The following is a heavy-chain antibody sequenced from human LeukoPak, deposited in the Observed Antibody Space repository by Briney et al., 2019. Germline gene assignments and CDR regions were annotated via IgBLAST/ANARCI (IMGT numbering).Heavy chain of an antibody. CDR3: ASRIGAASGTVFDS. D-gene: IGHD6-13*01. Sequence: GGSLRLSCAASGFPFSDYYMSWIRQAPGKGLEWASYISRSSTTMFYADSVKGRFSISRDNAKNSLFLHMNNLRAEDTAVYYCASRIGAASGTVFDSWGRGTLVTVSS. CDR1: GFPFSDYY. CDR2: ISRSSTTM. V-gene: IGHV3-11*01. J-gene: IGHJ4*02.